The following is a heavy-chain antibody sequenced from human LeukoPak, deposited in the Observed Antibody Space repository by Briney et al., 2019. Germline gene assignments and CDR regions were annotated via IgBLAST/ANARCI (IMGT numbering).Heavy chain of an antibody. CDR3: ARSPDYGDYECFDY. CDR2: IKQDGSEK. J-gene: IGHJ4*02. Sequence: PGGSLRLSCAASGFTFSSYWMSWVRQAPGKGLEWVANIKQDGSEKYYVDSVKGRFTISRDNAKNSLYLQMNSLRAEDTAVYYCARSPDYGDYECFDYWGQGTLVTVSS. D-gene: IGHD4-17*01. CDR1: GFTFSSYW. V-gene: IGHV3-7*01.